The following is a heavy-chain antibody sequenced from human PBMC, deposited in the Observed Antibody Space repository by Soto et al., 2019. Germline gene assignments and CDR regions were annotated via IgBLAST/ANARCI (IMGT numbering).Heavy chain of an antibody. CDR2: ISYDGSNK. CDR3: ARDKQWLVRGYYYGMDV. CDR1: GFTFSSYA. D-gene: IGHD6-19*01. J-gene: IGHJ6*02. V-gene: IGHV3-30-3*01. Sequence: GGSLRLSCAASGFTFSSYAMHWVRQAPGKGLEWVAVISYDGSNKYYADSVKGRFTISRDNAKNSLYLQMNSLRAEDTAVYYCARDKQWLVRGYYYGMDVWGQGTTVTVSS.